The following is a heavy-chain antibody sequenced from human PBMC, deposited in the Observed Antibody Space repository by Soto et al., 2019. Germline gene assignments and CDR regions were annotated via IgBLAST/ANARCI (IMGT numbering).Heavy chain of an antibody. Sequence: ASVKVSCKASGGTFSSYAIHWVRQAPGQGLEWLGKIIPSYDRTNYAQKFQGRVTVTADTYTTTAYMELSSLRSDDTAVYYCARDPSNDYGGDTFDYWGQGTLVTVYS. V-gene: IGHV1-69*04. D-gene: IGHD4-17*01. CDR2: IIPSYDRT. CDR3: ARDPSNDYGGDTFDY. J-gene: IGHJ4*02. CDR1: GGTFSSYA.